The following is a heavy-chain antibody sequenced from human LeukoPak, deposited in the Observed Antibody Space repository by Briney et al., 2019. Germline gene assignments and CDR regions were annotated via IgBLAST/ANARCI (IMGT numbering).Heavy chain of an antibody. CDR3: ARDRPSYYYDTTSPLGY. CDR2: ISGYNGNT. D-gene: IGHD3-22*01. V-gene: IGHV1-18*04. J-gene: IGHJ4*02. CDR1: GYSFTSYG. Sequence: ASVKVSCKASGYSFTSYGLSWVRQAPGQGLEWMGWISGYNGNTNYAQKLQGRVTMTTDTSTSTAYMELRRLRSDDTAVYYCARDRPSYYYDTTSPLGYWGQGTLVTVSS.